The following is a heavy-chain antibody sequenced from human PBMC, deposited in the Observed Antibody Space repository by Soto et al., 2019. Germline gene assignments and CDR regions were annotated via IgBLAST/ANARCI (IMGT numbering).Heavy chain of an antibody. Sequence: ASVKVSCKASGYTFTSYGISWVRQAPGQGLEWMGWISAYNGNTNYAQKFQGRVTMTEDTSTDTAYMELSSLRSEDTAVYYCATKYQLLFGYAFDIWGQGTMVTVSS. D-gene: IGHD2-2*01. V-gene: IGHV1-18*01. J-gene: IGHJ3*02. CDR3: ATKYQLLFGYAFDI. CDR2: ISAYNGNT. CDR1: GYTFTSYG.